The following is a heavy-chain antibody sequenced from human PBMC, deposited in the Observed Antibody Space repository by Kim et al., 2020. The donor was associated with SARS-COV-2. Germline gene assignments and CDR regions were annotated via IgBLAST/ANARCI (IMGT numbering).Heavy chain of an antibody. V-gene: IGHV1-69*13. J-gene: IGHJ6*02. Sequence: SVKVSCKASGGTFSSYAISWVRQAPGQGLEWMGGIIPIFGTANYAQKFQGRVTITADESTSTAYMELSSLRSEDTAVYYCARDRGDIGGRTTSRYYYYGMDVWGQGTTVTVSS. CDR2: IIPIFGTA. D-gene: IGHD2-15*01. CDR3: ARDRGDIGGRTTSRYYYYGMDV. CDR1: GGTFSSYA.